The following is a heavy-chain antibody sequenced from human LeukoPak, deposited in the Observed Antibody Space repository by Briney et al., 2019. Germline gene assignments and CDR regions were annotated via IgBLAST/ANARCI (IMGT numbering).Heavy chain of an antibody. CDR1: GGSISSSNW. J-gene: IGHJ5*02. CDR2: IYHSGST. Sequence: SGTLSLTCAVSGGSISSSNWCSWVRQPPGKGLEWIGEIYHSGSTNYNPSLKSRVTISVDKSKNQFSLKLSSVTAADTAVYYCARESSANYGSGSYNWFDPWGQGTLVTVSS. D-gene: IGHD3-10*01. V-gene: IGHV4-4*02. CDR3: ARESSANYGSGSYNWFDP.